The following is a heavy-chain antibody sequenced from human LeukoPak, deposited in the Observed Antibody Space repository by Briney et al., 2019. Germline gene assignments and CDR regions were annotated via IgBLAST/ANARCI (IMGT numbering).Heavy chain of an antibody. J-gene: IGHJ2*01. Sequence: GGSLGLSCAASGFAVSSNYMSWVRQAPGKGLEWVSVIYSGGSTYYADSVKGRFTISRDNSKNTLYLQMNSLRAEDSAVYFCAKGYSSSWGYWYFDLWGRGTLVTVSS. CDR1: GFAVSSNY. CDR3: AKGYSSSWGYWYFDL. CDR2: IYSGGST. D-gene: IGHD6-13*01. V-gene: IGHV3-53*01.